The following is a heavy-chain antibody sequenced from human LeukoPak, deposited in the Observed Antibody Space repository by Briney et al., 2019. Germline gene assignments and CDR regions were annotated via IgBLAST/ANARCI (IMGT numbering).Heavy chain of an antibody. J-gene: IGHJ6*02. CDR2: ISSSENTI. CDR3: ARGYCSGSSCFYYHGMDV. D-gene: IGHD2-15*01. Sequence: PGGSLRLSCAASGFTFSANQMAWIRQAPGKGLEWVSHISSSENTIYYVDSVKGRFTISRDNSKNTLYLQMNSLRAEDTAVYYCARGYCSGSSCFYYHGMDVWGQGTTVTVSS. V-gene: IGHV3-11*01. CDR1: GFTFSANQ.